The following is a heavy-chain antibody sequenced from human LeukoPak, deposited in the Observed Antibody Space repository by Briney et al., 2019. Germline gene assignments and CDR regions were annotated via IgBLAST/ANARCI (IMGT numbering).Heavy chain of an antibody. CDR3: ARAGGNASPYYYYYMDV. J-gene: IGHJ6*03. D-gene: IGHD2-2*01. V-gene: IGHV5-51*01. CDR2: IYPGDSDA. Sequence: PGESLKISCKGSGYSFTTYWIGWVRQMPGEGLKGMGIIYPGDSDAKYSPSFQGQVTISADKSISTAYLQWSSLKASDTAIYYCARAGGNASPYYYYYMDVWGKGTTVTVSS. CDR1: GYSFTTYW.